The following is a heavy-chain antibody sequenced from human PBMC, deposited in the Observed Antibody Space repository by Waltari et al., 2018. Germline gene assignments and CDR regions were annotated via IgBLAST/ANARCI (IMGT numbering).Heavy chain of an antibody. CDR2: IFHAGFT. CDR1: GYSIDRGYF. D-gene: IGHD6-13*01. CDR3: ARAPGVAAAAYFDY. Sequence: QVQLQESGPGLVKPSETLSLTCDVPGYSIDRGYFWGWIRQPPGKGLEWIGTIFHAGFTYYSPSLKGRVTMSVDKSKNQFSLNLSSVTAADTAVYYCARAPGVAAAAYFDYWGQGILVTVSS. J-gene: IGHJ4*02. V-gene: IGHV4-38-2*01.